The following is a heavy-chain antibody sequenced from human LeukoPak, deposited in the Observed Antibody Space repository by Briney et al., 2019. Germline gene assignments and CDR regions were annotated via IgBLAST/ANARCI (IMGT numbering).Heavy chain of an antibody. V-gene: IGHV3-43*01. CDR2: ISWDGGST. CDR1: GFTFDDYT. J-gene: IGHJ4*02. D-gene: IGHD2-15*01. Sequence: QSGGSLRLSCAASGFTFDDYTMHWVRQAPGKGLEWVSLISWDGGSTYYADSVKGRFTISRDNSKNSLYLQMNSLRTEDTALYYCAKDNEKYCSGGSCYSGLHFDYWGQGTLVTVSS. CDR3: AKDNEKYCSGGSCYSGLHFDY.